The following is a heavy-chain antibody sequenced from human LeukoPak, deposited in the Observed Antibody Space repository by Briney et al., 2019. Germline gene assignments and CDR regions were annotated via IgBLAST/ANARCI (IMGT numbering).Heavy chain of an antibody. CDR3: AKDYCSGGTCYYEV. J-gene: IGHJ4*02. CDR2: ISGSRGNT. Sequence: PGGSLRLSCAASGFTFSSNAMTWVRQAPGKGLEWVAAISGSRGNTYYADSVKGRFTISRDNSKSTLYLQMNSLRAEDTAVNYCAKDYCSGGTCYYEVWGQGTLVTVTS. V-gene: IGHV3-23*01. CDR1: GFTFSSNA. D-gene: IGHD2-15*01.